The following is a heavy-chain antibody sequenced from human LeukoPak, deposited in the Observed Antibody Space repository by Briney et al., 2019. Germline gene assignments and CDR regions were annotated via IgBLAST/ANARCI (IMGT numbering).Heavy chain of an antibody. V-gene: IGHV3-23*01. Sequence: GGSLRLSCAASGFTFSSYAMSWVRQAPGKGLEWVSAISGSGGSTYYADSVKGRFTISRDNSKNTLYLQMNSLRAEDTAVYYCAKDPAQYYYDSSGYYLGPCYYYGMDVWGQGTTVTVSS. D-gene: IGHD3-22*01. CDR1: GFTFSSYA. CDR3: AKDPAQYYYDSSGYYLGPCYYYGMDV. J-gene: IGHJ6*02. CDR2: ISGSGGST.